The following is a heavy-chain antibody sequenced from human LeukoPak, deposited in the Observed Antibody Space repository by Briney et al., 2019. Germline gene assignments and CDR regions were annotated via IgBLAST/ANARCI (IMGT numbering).Heavy chain of an antibody. Sequence: GGSLRLPCAASGFTFSNAWMSWVRQAPGKGLEWVGRIKSKTDGGATDYAAPVKGRFTISRDDSKNTLYLQMNSLKTEDTAVYYCTTDSIGYDILTGYYRSFNYWGQGTLVTVSS. D-gene: IGHD3-9*01. CDR2: IKSKTDGGAT. CDR1: GFTFSNAW. V-gene: IGHV3-15*01. J-gene: IGHJ4*02. CDR3: TTDSIGYDILTGYYRSFNY.